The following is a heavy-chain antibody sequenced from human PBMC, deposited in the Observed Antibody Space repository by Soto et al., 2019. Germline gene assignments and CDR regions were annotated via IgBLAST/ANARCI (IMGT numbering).Heavy chain of an antibody. CDR1: GFTFTYYA. J-gene: IGHJ4*02. CDR3: AKDRDYPRDQFHY. Sequence: GGSLRLSCTASGFTFTYYAFSLVRQAPGKGLEWVSAISANGQGIYYADSVRGRFTISRDNSKNTVFLHMDSLRAEDTAVYYCAKDRDYPRDQFHYWGQGTLVTVSS. V-gene: IGHV3-23*01. CDR2: ISANGQGI. D-gene: IGHD2-2*01.